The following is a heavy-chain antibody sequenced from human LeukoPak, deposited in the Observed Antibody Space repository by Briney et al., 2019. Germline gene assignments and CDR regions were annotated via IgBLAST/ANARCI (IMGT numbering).Heavy chain of an antibody. D-gene: IGHD5-12*01. CDR1: GYTFTGYY. J-gene: IGHJ4*02. CDR3: ARDDSGYDPPFDY. CDR2: INPNSGGT. Sequence: GASVKVSCKASGYTFTGYYMHWVRQVPGQGLEWMGWINPNSGGTNYAQKFQGRVTMTRDTSISTAYMELSRLRSDDTAVYYCARDDSGYDPPFDYWGQGTLVTVSS. V-gene: IGHV1-2*02.